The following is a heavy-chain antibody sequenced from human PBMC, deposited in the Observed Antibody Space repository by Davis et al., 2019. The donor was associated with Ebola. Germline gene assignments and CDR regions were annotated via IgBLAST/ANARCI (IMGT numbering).Heavy chain of an antibody. D-gene: IGHD6-19*01. V-gene: IGHV1-18*01. CDR1: GYTFTSYG. Sequence: ASVKVSCKASGYTFTSYGISWVRQAPGQGLEWMGCISAYNGNTNYAQKLQGRVTMTTDTSTSTAYMELRSLRSDDTAVYYCARDLPGIAVAGNDYWGQGTLVTVSS. J-gene: IGHJ4*02. CDR2: ISAYNGNT. CDR3: ARDLPGIAVAGNDY.